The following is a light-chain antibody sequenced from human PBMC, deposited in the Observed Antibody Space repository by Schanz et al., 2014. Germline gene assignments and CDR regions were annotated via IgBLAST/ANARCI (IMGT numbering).Light chain of an antibody. CDR2: EVS. V-gene: IGLV2-11*01. CDR3: SSYTSSSTWV. Sequence: QSVLTQPRSVSGSPGQSVTISCTGTSSDVGGYNYVSWYQQHPGKAPKLMIYEVSKRPSGVPDRFSGSKSDNTASLTVSGLQAEDEADYYCSSYTSSSTWVFGGGTKLTVL. J-gene: IGLJ3*02. CDR1: SSDVGGYNY.